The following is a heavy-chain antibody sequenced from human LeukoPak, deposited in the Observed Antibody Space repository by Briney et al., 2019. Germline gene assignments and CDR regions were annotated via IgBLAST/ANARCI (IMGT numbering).Heavy chain of an antibody. CDR3: ARGLDSSGYYAP. J-gene: IGHJ5*02. CDR1: GYTLTTHY. V-gene: IGHV1-46*01. Sequence: GASVTVSCKASGYTLTTHYIHWVRQAPGQGLEWVGILNPTGGDTSYAENFRGRVTMTTDASTNTGYMELSSLRSDDTAVYYCARGLDSSGYYAPWGQGTLVTVSS. D-gene: IGHD3-22*01. CDR2: LNPTGGDT.